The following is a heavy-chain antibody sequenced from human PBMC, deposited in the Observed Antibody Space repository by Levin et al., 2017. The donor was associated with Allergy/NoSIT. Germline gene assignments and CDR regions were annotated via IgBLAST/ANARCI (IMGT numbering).Heavy chain of an antibody. V-gene: IGHV4-39*01. J-gene: IGHJ4*02. CDR2: IYYSGST. Sequence: SHTLSLPCTVSGGSISSSSYYWGWIRQPPGKGLEWIGSIYYSGSTYYNPSLKSRVTISVDTSKNQFSLKLSSVTAADTAVYYCARQRIAVAGTGYFDYWGQGTLVTVSS. CDR3: ARQRIAVAGTGYFDY. CDR1: GGSISSSSYY. D-gene: IGHD6-19*01.